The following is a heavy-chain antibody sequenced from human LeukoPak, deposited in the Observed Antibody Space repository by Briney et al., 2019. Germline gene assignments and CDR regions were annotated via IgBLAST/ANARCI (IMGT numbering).Heavy chain of an antibody. D-gene: IGHD4-23*01. V-gene: IGHV1-69*13. CDR1: GYTFTIYG. Sequence: SVTVSFKASGYTFTIYGISWVRQAPGQGLEWMGEITPIFGAANYAQTFQGRVTITADESTSTVFTELSSLRSDDTAFYYCARNSRVASTSGLNYWGQGTLVTVSS. CDR2: ITPIFGAA. J-gene: IGHJ4*02. CDR3: ARNSRVASTSGLNY.